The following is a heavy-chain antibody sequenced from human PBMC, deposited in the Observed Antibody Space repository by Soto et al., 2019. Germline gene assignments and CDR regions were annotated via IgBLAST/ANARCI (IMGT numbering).Heavy chain of an antibody. CDR1: GGTFSSYT. J-gene: IGHJ4*02. Sequence: QVQLVQSGAEVKKPGSSVKVSCKASGGTFSSYTISWVRQAPGQGLEWMGRIIPILGIANYAQKFQGRVTITADKSTSTAYLELSSLRSEDTAVYHCAADPTVTENYWGQGTLVTVSS. CDR2: IIPILGIA. CDR3: AADPTVTENY. V-gene: IGHV1-69*02. D-gene: IGHD4-17*01.